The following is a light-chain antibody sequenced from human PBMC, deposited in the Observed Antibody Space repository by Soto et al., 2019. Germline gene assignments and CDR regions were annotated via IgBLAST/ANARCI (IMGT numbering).Light chain of an antibody. Sequence: QSVLTQPPSASGTPGQRVNISCSGSSSNIGSNYVYWYRQFPGTAPKLLIYGNSNRPSGVPDRFSGSKSGTSASLAINGLQAEDEAHYYCQSYDNSLSGSWVFGGGTKLTVL. V-gene: IGLV1-47*02. CDR1: SSNIGSNY. CDR2: GNS. CDR3: QSYDNSLSGSWV. J-gene: IGLJ3*02.